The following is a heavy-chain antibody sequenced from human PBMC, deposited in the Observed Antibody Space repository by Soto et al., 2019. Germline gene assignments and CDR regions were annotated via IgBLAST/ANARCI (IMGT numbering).Heavy chain of an antibody. CDR3: GKDVQPGDGRVWFDS. Sequence: EVQLLESGGGLVQPGGSLRLSCAASGFTFSGYAMSWVRQAPGKGLEWVSGISGPGTDTWYEESVKGRFTISRDNSMNTPSLQMNSLRAEDTAVYFCGKDVQPGDGRVWFDSWGQGTLVTVSS. D-gene: IGHD3-10*02. V-gene: IGHV3-23*01. J-gene: IGHJ5*01. CDR1: GFTFSGYA. CDR2: ISGPGTDT.